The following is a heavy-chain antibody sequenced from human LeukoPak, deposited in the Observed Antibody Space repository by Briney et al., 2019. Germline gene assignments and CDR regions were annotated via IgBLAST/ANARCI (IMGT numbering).Heavy chain of an antibody. CDR3: ATAYSGSYYYFDY. D-gene: IGHD1-26*01. J-gene: IGHJ4*02. CDR2: IYVSGST. Sequence: SETLSLTCTVSGSSISSSSYYWGWIRQPPGKGLEWVGSIYVSGSTYYNPSLQSRLTISVDSSKNQFSLKLTSMTAADTAVFYCATAYSGSYYYFDYWGQGTLVTVSS. CDR1: GSSISSSSYY. V-gene: IGHV4-39*01.